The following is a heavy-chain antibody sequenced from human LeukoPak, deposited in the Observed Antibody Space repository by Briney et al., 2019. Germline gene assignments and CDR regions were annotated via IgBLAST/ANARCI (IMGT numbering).Heavy chain of an antibody. CDR1: GGSISSYY. V-gene: IGHV4-59*08. D-gene: IGHD6-19*01. J-gene: IGHJ4*02. CDR2: IYYSGST. CDR3: ARRHSSGWYDWDY. Sequence: SETLSLTCTVSGGSISSYYWSWIRQPPGKGLEWIGYIYYSGSTNYNPSLKSRVTISVDTSKNQFSLKLSSVTAADTALYYCARRHSSGWYDWDYWGQGTLVTVSS.